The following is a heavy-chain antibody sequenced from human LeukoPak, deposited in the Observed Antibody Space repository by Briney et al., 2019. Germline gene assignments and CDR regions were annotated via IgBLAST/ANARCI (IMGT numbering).Heavy chain of an antibody. D-gene: IGHD3-10*01. CDR2: IIPIFGTA. J-gene: IGHJ4*02. V-gene: IGHV1-69*13. CDR1: GGTFSSYA. CDR3: ARASRKGRYYYGSGSYYLYFDY. Sequence: PVKVSCKASGGTFSSYAISWVRQAPGQGLEWMGGIIPIFGTANYAQKFQGRVTITADESTSTAYMELSSLRSEDTAVYYCARASRKGRYYYGSGSYYLYFDYWGQGTLVTVSS.